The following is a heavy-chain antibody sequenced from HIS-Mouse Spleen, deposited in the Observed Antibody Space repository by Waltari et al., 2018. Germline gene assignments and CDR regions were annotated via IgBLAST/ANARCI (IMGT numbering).Heavy chain of an antibody. CDR1: GYTFTGYY. CDR3: ARDQYYYDSSGYYSGLYFDY. D-gene: IGHD3-22*01. J-gene: IGHJ4*02. CDR2: INPNSGGT. Sequence: QVQLVQSGAEVKKPGASVKVSCKASGYTFTGYYMHWVRQAPGQGLEWMGWINPNSGGTNYAQKFQGRFTMTKDTSISTAYMELSRLRSDDTAVYYCARDQYYYDSSGYYSGLYFDYWGQGTLVTVSS. V-gene: IGHV1-2*02.